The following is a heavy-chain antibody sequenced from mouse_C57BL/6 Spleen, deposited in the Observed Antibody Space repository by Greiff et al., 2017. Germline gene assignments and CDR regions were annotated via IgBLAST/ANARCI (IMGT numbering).Heavy chain of an antibody. CDR3: ARRIYYAKGDAMDY. J-gene: IGHJ4*01. Sequence: EVKVVESGGGLVKPGGSLKLSCAASGFTFSDYGMHWVRQAPEKGLEWVAYISSGSSTIYYADTVKGRFTISRDNAKNTLFLQMTSLRSEDTAMYYCARRIYYAKGDAMDYWGQGTSVTVSS. CDR2: ISSGSSTI. D-gene: IGHD2-1*01. V-gene: IGHV5-17*01. CDR1: GFTFSDYG.